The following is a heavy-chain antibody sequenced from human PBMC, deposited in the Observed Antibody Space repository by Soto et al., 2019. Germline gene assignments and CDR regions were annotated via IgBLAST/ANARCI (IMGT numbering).Heavy chain of an antibody. V-gene: IGHV3-23*01. D-gene: IGHD3-3*01. CDR1: GFTFSSYS. CDR2: ISGSGGST. CDR3: AKSRVTIFGVVMVFDY. J-gene: IGHJ4*02. Sequence: LSCAASGFTFSSYSMSWVLQAPGKGLEWVSAISGSGGSTYYADSVKGRFTISRDNSKNTLYLQMNSLRAEDTAVYYCAKSRVTIFGVVMVFDYWGQGTLVTVSS.